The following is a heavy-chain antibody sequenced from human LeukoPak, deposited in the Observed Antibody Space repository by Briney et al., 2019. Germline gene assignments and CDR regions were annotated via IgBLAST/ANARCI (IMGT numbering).Heavy chain of an antibody. CDR1: GYTFTSYD. Sequence: ASVKVSCKASGYTFTSYDINWVRRATGQGLEWMGWMNPNSGNTGYAQKFQGRVTMTRNTSISTAYMELSSLRSEDTAVYYCARGQYNWNDRYFDYWGQGTLVTVSS. J-gene: IGHJ4*02. V-gene: IGHV1-8*01. CDR2: MNPNSGNT. CDR3: ARGQYNWNDRYFDY. D-gene: IGHD1-1*01.